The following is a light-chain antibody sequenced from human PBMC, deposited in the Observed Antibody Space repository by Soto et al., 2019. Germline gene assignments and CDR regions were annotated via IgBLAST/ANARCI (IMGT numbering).Light chain of an antibody. Sequence: VLTQTPLFLSVTPGQPTSISCRCTQSLLHSDGHTYFYWFLQKAGQPPQLLIYEVSNRFSGVSDRISGSESGTDFTLKISRVEADDVGIYCCMQSIKLPYTFGQGTKLQIK. CDR2: EVS. V-gene: IGKV2D-29*01. J-gene: IGKJ2*01. CDR1: QSLLHSDGHTY. CDR3: MQSIKLPYT.